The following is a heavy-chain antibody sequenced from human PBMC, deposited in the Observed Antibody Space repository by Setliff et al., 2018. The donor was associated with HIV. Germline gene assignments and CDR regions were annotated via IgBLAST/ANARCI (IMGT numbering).Heavy chain of an antibody. V-gene: IGHV1-2*06. J-gene: IGHJ4*01. Sequence: ASVKVSCKASGYTFTGYYIHWVRQAPGQGLEWMGRIIPNSGGTNYAQKFQDRVTMTRNTSITTAYMELSSLRSEDTAIYYCARGRGPSRFDYWGQGTLVTVSS. CDR2: IIPNSGGT. CDR3: ARGRGPSRFDY. CDR1: GYTFTGYY.